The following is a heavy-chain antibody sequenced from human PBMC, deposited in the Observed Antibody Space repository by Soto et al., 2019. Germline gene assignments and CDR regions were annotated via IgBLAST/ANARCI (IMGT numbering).Heavy chain of an antibody. D-gene: IGHD3-22*01. CDR2: IVVGSGNT. V-gene: IGHV1-58*01. CDR3: AAVRNYYDSSPVDY. CDR1: GFTFTSSA. Sequence: ASVKVSCKASGFTFTSSAVQWVRQARGQRLEWIGWIVVGSGNTNYAQKFQERVTITRDMSTSTAYMELSSLRSEDTAVYYCAAVRNYYDSSPVDYWGQGTLVPSPQ. J-gene: IGHJ4*02.